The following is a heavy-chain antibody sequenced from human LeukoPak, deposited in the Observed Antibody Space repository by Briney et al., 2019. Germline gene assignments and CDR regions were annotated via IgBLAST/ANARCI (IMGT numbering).Heavy chain of an antibody. CDR3: ARHSPVTFGGVIVSSYFDY. Sequence: SQTLSLTRTCCGGSISRGSYYWSWIRQPAGRGLEWFGRIYTSWSTNYNPSLKSRVTISVDTSKNQFSLKLSSVTAADTAVYYCARHSPVTFGGVIVSSYFDYWGQGTLVTVSS. V-gene: IGHV4-61*02. CDR1: GGSISRGSYY. D-gene: IGHD3-16*02. J-gene: IGHJ4*02. CDR2: IYTSWST.